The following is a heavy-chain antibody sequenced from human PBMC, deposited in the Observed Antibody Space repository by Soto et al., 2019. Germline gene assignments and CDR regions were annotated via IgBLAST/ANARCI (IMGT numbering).Heavy chain of an antibody. CDR3: AKSRDIVATIALEY. J-gene: IGHJ4*02. V-gene: IGHV3-23*01. CDR1: GFTFSSYA. Sequence: PGGSLRLSCAASGFTFSSYAMSWVRQAPGKGLERVSAISGSGGSTYYADSVKGRFTISRGNSKNTLYLQMNSLRAEDTAVYYCAKSRDIVATIALEYWGQGTLVTVSS. CDR2: ISGSGGST. D-gene: IGHD5-12*01.